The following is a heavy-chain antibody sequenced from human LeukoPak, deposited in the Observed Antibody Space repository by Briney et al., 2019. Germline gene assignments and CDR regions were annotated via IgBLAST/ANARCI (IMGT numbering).Heavy chain of an antibody. Sequence: GGSLRLSCAVSGFPFSVYYMSWIRRAPGKGLEWISYIGLSGYPLDYADSVKGRFTISRDNAKNSLYLEMNSLTAEDTAVYYCARKDFSSGSFNYWGQGTLVTVSS. CDR3: ARKDFSSGSFNY. CDR2: IGLSGYPL. D-gene: IGHD3-22*01. V-gene: IGHV3-11*04. CDR1: GFPFSVYY. J-gene: IGHJ4*02.